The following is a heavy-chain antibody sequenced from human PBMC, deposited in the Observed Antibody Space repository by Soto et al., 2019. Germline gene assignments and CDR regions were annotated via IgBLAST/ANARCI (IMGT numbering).Heavy chain of an antibody. CDR2: MNPNSGNT. V-gene: IGHV1-8*01. CDR3: ARGVKSGAYSRWFDP. Sequence: QVQLVQSGAEVKKPGASVKVSCKASGYTFTSYDINWVRQATGQGLEYLGWMNPNSGNTGYVQKFQGRVTMTRDTSICTAYMELSSLQSEDSAVYCCARGVKSGAYSRWFDPWGQGTLVTVSS. CDR1: GYTFTSYD. J-gene: IGHJ5*02. D-gene: IGHD4-17*01.